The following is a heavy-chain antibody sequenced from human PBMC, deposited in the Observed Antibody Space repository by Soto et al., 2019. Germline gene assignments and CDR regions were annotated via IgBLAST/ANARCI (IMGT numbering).Heavy chain of an antibody. D-gene: IGHD2-2*01. Sequence: PGGSLRLSCAASGFTFSSYAMSWVRQAPGKGLEWVSAISGSGGSTYYADSVKGRFTISRDNSKNTLYLQMNSLRAEDTAVYYCAKVWKVVVVPAANHDAFDIWGQGTMVTVSS. V-gene: IGHV3-23*01. CDR2: ISGSGGST. CDR1: GFTFSSYA. J-gene: IGHJ3*02. CDR3: AKVWKVVVVPAANHDAFDI.